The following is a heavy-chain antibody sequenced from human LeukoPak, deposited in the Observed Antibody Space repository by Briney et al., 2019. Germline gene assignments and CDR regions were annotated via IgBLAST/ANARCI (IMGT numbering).Heavy chain of an antibody. V-gene: IGHV1-69*13. Sequence: SVKVSCKASGGTFSSYAISWVRQTPGQGLEWMGGIIPIFGTANYAQKFQGRVTITADESTSTAYMELSSLRSEDTAVYYCARNAVPDRPFSGMDVWGKGTTVTVSS. CDR1: GGTFSSYA. J-gene: IGHJ6*04. D-gene: IGHD2-2*01. CDR3: ARNAVPDRPFSGMDV. CDR2: IIPIFGTA.